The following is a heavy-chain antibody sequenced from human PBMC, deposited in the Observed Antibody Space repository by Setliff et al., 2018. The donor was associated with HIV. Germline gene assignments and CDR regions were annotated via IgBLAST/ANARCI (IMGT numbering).Heavy chain of an antibody. J-gene: IGHJ6*03. CDR1: GGSFSAYY. CDR2: INHSGGT. Sequence: PSETLSLTCAVYGGSFSAYYWSWIRQTPGKGLQWIGEINHSGGTNYNPSLQSRVTMSVDTSTNQFSLKLSSVTAADTAVFYCARGSSTYWYSIFRNYYYHIDGWGKGTTVTVSS. CDR3: ARGSSTYWYSIFRNYYYHIDG. D-gene: IGHD2-8*02. V-gene: IGHV4-34*01.